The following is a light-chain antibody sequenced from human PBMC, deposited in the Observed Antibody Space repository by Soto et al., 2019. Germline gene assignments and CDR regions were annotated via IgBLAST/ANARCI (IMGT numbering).Light chain of an antibody. CDR2: KAS. CDR1: QGINSW. CDR3: QQYDSYSYT. J-gene: IGKJ2*01. Sequence: DIQMTQSPSTLSASVGDRVTITCRASQGINSWLAWYHQKPGKAQKLLIYKASSLESGVPSRFSGSGSGTDFTLTISSLQPDDFATYYCQQYDSYSYTFGQGTKLEIK. V-gene: IGKV1-5*03.